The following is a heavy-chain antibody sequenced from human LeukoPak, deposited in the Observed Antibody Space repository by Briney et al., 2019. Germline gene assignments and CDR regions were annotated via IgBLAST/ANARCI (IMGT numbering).Heavy chain of an antibody. Sequence: GSSVKVSCKASGGTFSSYAISWVRQAPGQGLEWMGGIIPIFGTANYAQKFQGRVTITADESTSTAYMELSSLRSEDTAVYYCLACYRSIPCYWGQGTLVTVSS. CDR1: GGTFSSYA. D-gene: IGHD2-2*01. V-gene: IGHV1-69*01. CDR3: LACYRSIPCY. J-gene: IGHJ4*02. CDR2: IIPIFGTA.